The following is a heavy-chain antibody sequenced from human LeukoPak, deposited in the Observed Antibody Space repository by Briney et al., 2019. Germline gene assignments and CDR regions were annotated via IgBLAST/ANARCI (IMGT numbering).Heavy chain of an antibody. J-gene: IGHJ4*02. CDR1: GFTFSSYG. V-gene: IGHV3-30*12. CDR2: ISYHGSNK. CDR3: ATYRQVLLPFES. Sequence: RTGGSLRLSCAASGFTFSSYGMHWVRQAPGKGLEWVAVISYHGSNKYYTDSVKGRFTISRDNSKNTLYLQMNSLRAEDTAIYYCATYRQVLLPFESWGQGTLVTVSS. D-gene: IGHD5-18*01.